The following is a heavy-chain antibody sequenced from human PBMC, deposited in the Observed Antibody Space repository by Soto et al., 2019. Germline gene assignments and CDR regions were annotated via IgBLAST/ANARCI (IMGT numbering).Heavy chain of an antibody. D-gene: IGHD3-22*01. CDR1: GFTFSSYD. CDR3: AKDGPPYKGITMIVVPLM. J-gene: IGHJ4*02. CDR2: ISGSGGST. V-gene: IGHV3-23*01. Sequence: GGSLRLSCAASGFTFSSYDMTWVRQAPGKGLEWVSAISGSGGSTYYADSVKGRFTISRDNSKNTLYLQMNSLRAEDTAVYYCAKDGPPYKGITMIVVPLMWGQGTLVTVSS.